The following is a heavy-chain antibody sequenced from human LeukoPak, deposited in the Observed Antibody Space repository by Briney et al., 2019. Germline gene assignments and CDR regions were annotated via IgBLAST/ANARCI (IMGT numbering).Heavy chain of an antibody. CDR3: ARGRNDSSGYMFDY. V-gene: IGHV4-34*01. Sequence: SETLSLTCAVYGGSFSGYYWSWIRQPPGKGLGWIGEINHSGSTNYNPSLKSRVTISVDTSKNQFSLKLSSVTAADTAVYYCARGRNDSSGYMFDYWGQGTLVTVSS. CDR2: INHSGST. CDR1: GGSFSGYY. J-gene: IGHJ4*02. D-gene: IGHD3-22*01.